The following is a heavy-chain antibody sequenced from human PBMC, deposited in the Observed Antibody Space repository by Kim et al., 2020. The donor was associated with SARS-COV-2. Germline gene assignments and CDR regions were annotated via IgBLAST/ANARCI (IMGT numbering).Heavy chain of an antibody. J-gene: IGHJ3*02. Sequence: ATVKGRFTISRDDSKSIAYLQMHSLKTEDTAVYFCTRGFARFGYQDAFDIWGQGTMVTVSS. V-gene: IGHV3-49*02. D-gene: IGHD3-16*01. CDR3: TRGFARFGYQDAFDI.